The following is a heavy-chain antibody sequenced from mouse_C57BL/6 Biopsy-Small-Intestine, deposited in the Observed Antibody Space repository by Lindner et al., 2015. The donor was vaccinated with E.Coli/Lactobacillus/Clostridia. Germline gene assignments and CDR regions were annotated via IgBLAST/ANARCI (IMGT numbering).Heavy chain of an antibody. V-gene: IGHV1-7*01. CDR2: ISPYNGNT. CDR1: GYPFTNYR. Sequence: SVKVSCKTSGYPFTNYRISWVRQAPGQGLQWMGWISPYNGNTRYAQNFQGRFTMTTNTSTSTAYMELRSLKSDDTAVYYCARVLGELLNEYWGQGTLVTVSS. J-gene: IGHJ4*01. CDR3: ARVLGELLNEY. D-gene: IGHD3-1*01.